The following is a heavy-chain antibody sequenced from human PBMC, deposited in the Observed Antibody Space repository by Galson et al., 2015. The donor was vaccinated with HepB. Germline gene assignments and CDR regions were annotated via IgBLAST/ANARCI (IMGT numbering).Heavy chain of an antibody. CDR2: INTDTGKP. V-gene: IGHV7-4-1*02. J-gene: IGHJ4*02. Sequence: SVKVSCKASGYTFTSHGVNWVRQAPGQGLEWMGWINTDTGKPTYGQGFTGRFVFSLDTSVNTAYLQITTLKAEDTAVYYCARADRTYNAYASDFDFWGQGTLVTVSS. CDR1: GYTFTSHG. CDR3: ARADRTYNAYASDFDF. D-gene: IGHD5-12*01.